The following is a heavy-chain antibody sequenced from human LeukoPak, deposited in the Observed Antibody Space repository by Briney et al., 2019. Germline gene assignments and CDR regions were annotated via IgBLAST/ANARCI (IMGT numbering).Heavy chain of an antibody. J-gene: IGHJ4*02. CDR1: GYSFTSYW. Sequence: GESLKISCKGSGYSFTSYWIGWVRQMPGKGLEWMGIIYPGDSDTRYSPSFQGQVTISADKSISTAYLQWSSLKASDTAMYYCARAIYDYYDRSGPFDYWGQGTLVTVSS. D-gene: IGHD3-22*01. CDR3: ARAIYDYYDRSGPFDY. CDR2: IYPGDSDT. V-gene: IGHV5-51*01.